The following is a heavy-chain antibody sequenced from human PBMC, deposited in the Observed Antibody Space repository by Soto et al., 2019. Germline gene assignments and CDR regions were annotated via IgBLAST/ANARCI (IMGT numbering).Heavy chain of an antibody. J-gene: IGHJ6*02. CDR1: GGTFSSYA. Sequence: SVQVSCKASGGTFSSYAISWVRQAPGHGLEWMGGIIPISGTTYYTQKFQGRVTITADEPTSTAFMELSSLKSEDTAVFYCARGYCSGGNCYSGMDVWGQGTMVTVSS. CDR2: IIPISGTT. V-gene: IGHV1-69*13. CDR3: ARGYCSGGNCYSGMDV. D-gene: IGHD2-15*01.